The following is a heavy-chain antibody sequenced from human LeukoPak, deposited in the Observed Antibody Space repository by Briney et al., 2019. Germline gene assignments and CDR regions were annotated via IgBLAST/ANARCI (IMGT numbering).Heavy chain of an antibody. V-gene: IGHV3-48*03. D-gene: IGHD2-15*01. CDR3: ARGYCSGGSCYQTSDY. Sequence: GGSLRPSCAASGFTFSSYEMNWVRQAPGKGLEWVSYISSSGSTIYYADSVKGRFTISRDNAKNSLYLQMNSLRAEDTAVYYCARGYCSGGSCYQTSDYWGQGTLVTVSS. CDR1: GFTFSSYE. J-gene: IGHJ4*02. CDR2: ISSSGSTI.